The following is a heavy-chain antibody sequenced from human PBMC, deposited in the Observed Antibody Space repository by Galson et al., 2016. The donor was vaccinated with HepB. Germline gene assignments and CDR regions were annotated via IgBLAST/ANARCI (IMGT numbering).Heavy chain of an antibody. V-gene: IGHV3-53*01. CDR2: IYSGGSI. CDR1: GFSVSSNY. CDR3: ARGLVEWSFPYYTAMDV. J-gene: IGHJ6*02. D-gene: IGHD3-3*01. Sequence: SLRLSCAASGFSVSSNYLNWVRQAPGKGLEWVSIIYSGGSIYYADFAKGRFTISRDIPKRTVFLQMNSLRADDTAVYYCARGLVEWSFPYYTAMDVWGQGTTVTVSS.